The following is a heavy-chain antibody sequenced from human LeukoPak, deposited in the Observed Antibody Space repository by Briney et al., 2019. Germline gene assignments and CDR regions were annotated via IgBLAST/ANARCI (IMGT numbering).Heavy chain of an antibody. D-gene: IGHD2-2*01. CDR2: IRYDGSNK. CDR3: AKVTSQQYRYYYYMDV. J-gene: IGHJ6*03. V-gene: IGHV3-30*02. Sequence: GGSLRLSCAASGFTFSSYGMHWVRQAPGKGLEWVAFIRYDGSNKYYADSVKGRFTISRDNSKNTLYLQMNSLRAEDTAVYYCAKVTSQQYRYYYYMDVGGKGTTVTVSS. CDR1: GFTFSSYG.